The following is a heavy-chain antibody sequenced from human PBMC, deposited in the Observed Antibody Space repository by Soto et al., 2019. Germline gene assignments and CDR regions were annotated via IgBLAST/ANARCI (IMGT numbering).Heavy chain of an antibody. V-gene: IGHV3-30-3*02. J-gene: IGHJ4*02. CDR2: ISYDGGNK. Sequence: GGALKLSCSASGFTFWGYSMPWVRPAPGKGLEWVAVISYDGGNKYYADSVKGRFTISRDNSKNTLHLQMNSLRAEDTAVYYCAKSLGSGPIRLLDYWGQGTLVTVSS. D-gene: IGHD2-15*01. CDR1: GFTFWGYS. CDR3: AKSLGSGPIRLLDY.